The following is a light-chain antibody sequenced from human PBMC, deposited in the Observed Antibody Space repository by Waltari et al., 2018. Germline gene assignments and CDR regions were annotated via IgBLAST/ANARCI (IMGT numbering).Light chain of an antibody. Sequence: EIVLTQSPGTLSLSPGERATLSCRASQSVGSNYLVWYQHKPGQAPRLLIYGASSRATGIPDRFTGSGSGTDFTLTISRLEPEDFAVYYCQQYGTSSSFGQGTRLEIK. V-gene: IGKV3-20*01. J-gene: IGKJ5*01. CDR3: QQYGTSSS. CDR2: GAS. CDR1: QSVGSNY.